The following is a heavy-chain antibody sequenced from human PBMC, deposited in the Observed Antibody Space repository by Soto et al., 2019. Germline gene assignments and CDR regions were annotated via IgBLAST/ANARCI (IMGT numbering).Heavy chain of an antibody. CDR2: IIPIFGTA. CDR3: ASGLAAGTIGYYGMDV. V-gene: IGHV1-69*12. Sequence: QVQLVQSGAEVKKPGSSVKVSCKASGGTFSSYAISWVRQAPGQGLEWMGGIIPIFGTANYAQKFQGRVTITAGESTSTAYRELSSVSSEATAVYYCASGLAAGTIGYYGMDVWGQGTTVTVSS. D-gene: IGHD6-13*01. CDR1: GGTFSSYA. J-gene: IGHJ6*02.